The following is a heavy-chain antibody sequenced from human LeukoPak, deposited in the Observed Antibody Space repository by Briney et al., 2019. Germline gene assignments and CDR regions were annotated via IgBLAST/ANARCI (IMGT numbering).Heavy chain of an antibody. CDR2: ISGSGGST. V-gene: IGHV3-23*01. J-gene: IGHJ4*02. CDR1: GFTFSSYA. CDR3: AKVVDRITILDY. Sequence: GGSLRLSCAASGFTFSSYAVSWVRQAPGKGLEWVSAISGSGGSTYYADSVKGRFTISRDNSKNTLYLQMNSLRAEDTAVYYCAKVVDRITILDYWGQGTLVTVSS. D-gene: IGHD3-3*01.